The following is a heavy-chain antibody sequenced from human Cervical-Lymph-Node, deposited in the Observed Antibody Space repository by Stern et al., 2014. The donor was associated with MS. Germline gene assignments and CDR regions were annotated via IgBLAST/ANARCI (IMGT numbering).Heavy chain of an antibody. V-gene: IGHV4-59*08. D-gene: IGHD4-23*01. CDR3: ARLSTVVDY. J-gene: IGHJ4*02. CDR1: GDSISSYY. Sequence: VQLVQSGPGLVKPSETLSLTCTVSGDSISSYYWSWIRQPPGKGLEWIGHVYYSGTTYYNPSLTGRVTISVDTSKKHFPLKLTSVTAADTAVYYCARLSTVVDYWGQGTLVTVSS. CDR2: VYYSGTT.